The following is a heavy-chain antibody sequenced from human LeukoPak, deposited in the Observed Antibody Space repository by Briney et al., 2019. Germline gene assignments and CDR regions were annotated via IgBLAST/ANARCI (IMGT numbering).Heavy chain of an antibody. CDR2: ISAYNGNT. CDR3: ARDPSYGSGSYYGY. CDR1: GYTFTSYG. D-gene: IGHD3-10*01. Sequence: ASVKVSCKASGYTFTSYGISWVRQALGQGLEWMGWISAYNGNTNYAQKLQGRVTMTTDTSTSTAYMELRSLRSDDTAVYYCARDPSYGSGSYYGYWGQGTLVTVSS. J-gene: IGHJ4*02. V-gene: IGHV1-18*01.